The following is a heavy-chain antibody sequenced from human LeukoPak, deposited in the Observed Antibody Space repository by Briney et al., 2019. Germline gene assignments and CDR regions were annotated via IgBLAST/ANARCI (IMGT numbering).Heavy chain of an antibody. V-gene: IGHV4-59*08. J-gene: IGHJ2*01. Sequence: SETLSLTCTVSGGSISSYYWSWIRQPPGKGLEWIGYIYYSGSTNYNPSLKSRVTISVDTSKNQFSLKLSSVTAADTAVCYCARHSGYGWYFDLWGRGTLVTVSS. D-gene: IGHD5-12*01. CDR3: ARHSGYGWYFDL. CDR2: IYYSGST. CDR1: GGSISSYY.